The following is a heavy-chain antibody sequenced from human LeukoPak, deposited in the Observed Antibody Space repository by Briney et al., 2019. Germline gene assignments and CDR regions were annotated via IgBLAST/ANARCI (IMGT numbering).Heavy chain of an antibody. J-gene: IGHJ6*03. CDR2: IYYSGST. Sequence: SETLSLTCTVSGGSISSYYWSWLRQPPGKGLEWIGYIYYSGSTNYNPSLKSRVTISVDTSKNQFSLKLSSVTAADTAVYYCARVGIAVAGNYYYYMDVWGKGTTVTVSS. CDR3: ARVGIAVAGNYYYYMDV. CDR1: GGSISSYY. D-gene: IGHD6-19*01. V-gene: IGHV4-59*01.